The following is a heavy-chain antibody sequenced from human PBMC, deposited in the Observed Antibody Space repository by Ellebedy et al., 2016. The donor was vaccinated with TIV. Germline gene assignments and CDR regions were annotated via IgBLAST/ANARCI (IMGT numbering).Heavy chain of an antibody. CDR3: ARLGGRLSGLFDY. J-gene: IGHJ4*02. V-gene: IGHV3-72*01. D-gene: IGHD4/OR15-4a*01. CDR1: GLIFSDHY. CDR2: SKNKADSYIT. Sequence: PGGSLRLSCAASGLIFSDHYMDWVRQAPGKGLEWVGRSKNKADSYITEYAASVKGRFTISRDDSKNSLYLQMNSLRAEDTAMYYCARLGGRLSGLFDYWGQGTLVTVSS.